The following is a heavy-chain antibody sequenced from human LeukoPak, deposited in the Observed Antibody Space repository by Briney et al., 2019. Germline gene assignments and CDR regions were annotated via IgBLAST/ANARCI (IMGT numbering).Heavy chain of an antibody. CDR3: ASLHQVRGLTVFDY. J-gene: IGHJ4*02. Sequence: SQTLSLTCTVSGGSISSGDYYWSWIRQPPGKGLEWIGYIYYSGSTYYNPSLKSRVTISVDTSKNQFSLVLTSVTAADTAIYYCASLHQVRGLTVFDYWGQGSLVTVSS. CDR2: IYYSGST. D-gene: IGHD3-10*01. CDR1: GGSISSGDYY. V-gene: IGHV4-30-4*08.